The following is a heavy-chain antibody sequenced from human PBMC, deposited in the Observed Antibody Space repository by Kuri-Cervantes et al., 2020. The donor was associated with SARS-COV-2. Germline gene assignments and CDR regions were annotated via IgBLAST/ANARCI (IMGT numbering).Heavy chain of an antibody. J-gene: IGHJ6*02. D-gene: IGHD4-17*01. CDR3: ARERYGDYVSPYQYYGMDV. V-gene: IGHV3-53*01. CDR1: GLTVRSNY. CDR2: IYSGGST. Sequence: GGSLRLSCAASGLTVRSNYMSWVRQAPGKGLEWVSVIYSGGSTYYADSVKGRSTISRDSSKNMLYLQMNSLRAEDTAVYYCARERYGDYVSPYQYYGMDVWGQGTTVTVSS.